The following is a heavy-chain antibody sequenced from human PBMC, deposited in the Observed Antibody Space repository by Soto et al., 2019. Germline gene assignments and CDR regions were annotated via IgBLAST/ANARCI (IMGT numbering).Heavy chain of an antibody. D-gene: IGHD3-16*01. CDR1: GGSFSGYY. CDR3: ARGISVLEALWRTRFDP. Sequence: QVQLQQWGAGLLKPSETLSLTCAVHGGSFSGYYWSWIRQPPGKGLEWIGEINDSGSTNYNPSLKSRVTISVDTSENQFSLNLTSVTAAARPVYYCARGISVLEALWRTRFDPWGQGALVTVSS. V-gene: IGHV4-34*01. J-gene: IGHJ5*02. CDR2: INDSGST.